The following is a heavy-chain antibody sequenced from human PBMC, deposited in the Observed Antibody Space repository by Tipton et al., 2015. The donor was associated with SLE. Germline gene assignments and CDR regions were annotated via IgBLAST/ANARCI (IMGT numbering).Heavy chain of an antibody. J-gene: IGHJ6*03. CDR2: INHSGST. D-gene: IGHD6-19*01. V-gene: IGHV4-34*01. CDR3: ARGGQSHYYYYYMDV. Sequence: LRLSCAVYGGSFSDYYWSWIRQPPGKGLEWIGEINHSGSTNYNPSLKSRVTISVDTSKNQFSLKLSSVTAADTAVYYCARGGQSHYYYYYMDVWGKGTKVTVSS. CDR1: GGSFSDYY.